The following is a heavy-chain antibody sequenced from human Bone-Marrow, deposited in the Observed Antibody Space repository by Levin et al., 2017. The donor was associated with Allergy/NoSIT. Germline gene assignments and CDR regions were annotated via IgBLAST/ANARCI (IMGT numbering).Heavy chain of an antibody. CDR2: ISSNGRTI. D-gene: IGHD6-13*01. J-gene: IGHJ4*02. CDR1: GFTFSDYY. Sequence: PGGSLRLSCAASGFTFSDYYMTWIRQAPGKSLEWVSYISSNGRTIYYADSVKGRFTISRDNAKNSLYLQMNSLTAEDTAVYYCATCGTLYSSIWSDYWGQGTLVTVSS. CDR3: ATCGTLYSSIWSDY. V-gene: IGHV3-11*01.